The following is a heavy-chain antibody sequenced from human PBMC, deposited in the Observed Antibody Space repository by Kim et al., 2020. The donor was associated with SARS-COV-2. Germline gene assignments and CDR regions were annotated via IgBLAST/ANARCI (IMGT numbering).Heavy chain of an antibody. D-gene: IGHD6-19*01. Sequence: VKGRFTISRDNSKNTLYLQMNSLRAEDTDVYYCAAGAGSGPYYYYYMDVWGKGTTVTVSS. V-gene: IGHV3-30*03. CDR3: AAGAGSGPYYYYYMDV. J-gene: IGHJ6*03.